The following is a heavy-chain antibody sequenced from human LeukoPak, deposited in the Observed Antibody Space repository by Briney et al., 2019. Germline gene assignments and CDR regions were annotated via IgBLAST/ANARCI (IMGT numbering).Heavy chain of an antibody. J-gene: IGHJ5*02. CDR2: IKAEGGAT. V-gene: IGHV3-23*01. CDR1: GSTFSSDA. Sequence: GGSLRLSCAASGSTFSSDAMSWVRLAPGKGLEWVASIKAEGGATEYADSVKGRFTISRDNSKNTLYLQMNSLRAEDTAIFYCAKGSVGTTRRFDPCGQGTLVTVSS. CDR3: AKGSVGTTRRFDP. D-gene: IGHD4-23*01.